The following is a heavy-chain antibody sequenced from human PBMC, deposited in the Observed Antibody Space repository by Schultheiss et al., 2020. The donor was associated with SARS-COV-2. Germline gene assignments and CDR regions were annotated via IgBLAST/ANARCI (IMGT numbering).Heavy chain of an antibody. Sequence: GGSLRLSCAASGFTFSTYGMHWVRQAPGKGLEWVSYISDSSSAIYYADSVKGRFTISRDNSKNTLYLQMNSLRAEDTALYYCARVSSAGRGCDAWGQGTLVTVSS. CDR2: ISDSSSAI. CDR3: ARVSSAGRGCDA. D-gene: IGHD6-13*01. CDR1: GFTFSTYG. J-gene: IGHJ5*02. V-gene: IGHV3-48*01.